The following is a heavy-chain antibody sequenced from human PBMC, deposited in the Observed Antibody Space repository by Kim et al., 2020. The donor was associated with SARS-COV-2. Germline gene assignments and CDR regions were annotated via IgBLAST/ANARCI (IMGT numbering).Heavy chain of an antibody. CDR2: IYHRGSI. CDR3: ARRTEAGGYFEF. J-gene: IGHJ4*02. CDR1: GGYINTSHYY. Sequence: SETLSLTCSVSGGYINTSHYYWAWIRQPPGKGLVWIGTIYHRGSIYYNPSLKSRVTISVDTSRNQFSLKLASVTAADPAGYYCARRTEAGGYFEFWCQG. D-gene: IGHD3-10*01. V-gene: IGHV4-39*01.